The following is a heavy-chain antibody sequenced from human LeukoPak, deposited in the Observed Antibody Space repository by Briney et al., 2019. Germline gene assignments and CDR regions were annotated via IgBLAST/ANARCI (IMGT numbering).Heavy chain of an antibody. CDR3: ARDLGGVDLRWYPYYYYYMDV. CDR1: GGSISSNNW. CDR2: IYHDGST. J-gene: IGHJ6*03. Sequence: SETLSLTCAVSGGSISSNNWWIWVRQSPEKGLEWIGEIYHDGSTNYNPSLKSRVTISMDKSKNQLSLKLNFVTAADTAVYYCARDLGGVDLRWYPYYYYYMDVWGKGTTVTVSS. V-gene: IGHV4-4*02. D-gene: IGHD4-23*01.